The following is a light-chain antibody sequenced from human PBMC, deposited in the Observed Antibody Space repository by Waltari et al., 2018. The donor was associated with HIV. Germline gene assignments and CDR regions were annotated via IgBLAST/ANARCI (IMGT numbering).Light chain of an antibody. Sequence: QAVLTQPSSLSASPGASASLPCTLRSGINVGTSWIYWHQQKPGSPPQYLLRYKSDSDKQQGSGVPSRFSASKDASANAGILLISGLQSEDEADYYCMIWHSSAWVFGGGTKLTVL. CDR1: SGINVGTSW. CDR3: MIWHSSAWV. V-gene: IGLV5-45*02. CDR2: YKSDSDK. J-gene: IGLJ3*02.